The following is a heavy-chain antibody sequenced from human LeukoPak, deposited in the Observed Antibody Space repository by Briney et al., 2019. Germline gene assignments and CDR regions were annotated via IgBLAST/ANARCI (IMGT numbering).Heavy chain of an antibody. CDR3: ARDSDYYDSSGYYQRGEYFQH. Sequence: EASVKVSCKASGGTFSSYAISWVRQAPGQGLEWMGGIIPIFGTANYAQKFQGRVTITTDESTRTAYMELSSLRSEDTAVYYCARDSDYYDSSGYYQRGEYFQHWGQGTLVTVSS. CDR2: IIPIFGTA. J-gene: IGHJ1*01. V-gene: IGHV1-69*05. D-gene: IGHD3-22*01. CDR1: GGTFSSYA.